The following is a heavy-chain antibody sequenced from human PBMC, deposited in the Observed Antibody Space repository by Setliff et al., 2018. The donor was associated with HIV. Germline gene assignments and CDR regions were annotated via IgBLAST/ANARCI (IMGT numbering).Heavy chain of an antibody. J-gene: IGHJ5*01. V-gene: IGHV4-39*01. D-gene: IGHD1-26*01. CDR2: IHFSGST. Sequence: SETLSLTCTVSGGSISSSTYYWGWIRQPPGKGLEWIGNIHFSGSTYYNPSLKSRVTVSVDPSKNQFSLKLSSVTAADTAVYYCARITYSGSYFNDSWGQGTLVTVSS. CDR1: GGSISSSTYY. CDR3: ARITYSGSYFNDS.